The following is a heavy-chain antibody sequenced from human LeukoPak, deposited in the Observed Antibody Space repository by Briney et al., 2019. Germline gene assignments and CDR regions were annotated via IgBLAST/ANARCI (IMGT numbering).Heavy chain of an antibody. CDR1: GGSFSGYY. CDR2: INHSGST. D-gene: IGHD2-15*01. J-gene: IGHJ4*02. V-gene: IGHV4-34*01. CDR3: AREEERAAYFDY. Sequence: PSETLSLTCAVYGGSFSGYYWSWIRQPPGKGLEWIGEINHSGSTNYNPSLKSRVTISVDTSKNQFSLKPSSVTAADTAVYYCAREEERAAYFDYWGQGTLVTVSS.